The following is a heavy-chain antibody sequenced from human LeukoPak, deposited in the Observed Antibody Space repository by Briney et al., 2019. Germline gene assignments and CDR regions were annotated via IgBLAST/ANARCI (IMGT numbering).Heavy chain of an antibody. J-gene: IGHJ6*02. CDR2: IYSGGST. V-gene: IGHV3-66*01. Sequence: GGSLRLSCAASGFTVSSNYMSWVRQAPGKGLEWVSVIYSGGSTYYADSVKGRFTISRDNSKNTLYLQMNSLRAEDTAVYYCARDTPHGYYYYYGMDVWGQGTMVTVSS. CDR1: GFTVSSNY. CDR3: ARDTPHGYYYYYGMDV.